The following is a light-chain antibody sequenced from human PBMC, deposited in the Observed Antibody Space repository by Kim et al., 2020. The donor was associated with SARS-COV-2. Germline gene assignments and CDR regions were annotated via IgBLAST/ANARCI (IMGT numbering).Light chain of an antibody. CDR2: NNS. Sequence: TGRNGVNWYQQLPEKAPKSLWFNNSYRPSGVPVRFSGSKSGTSAALTISGLQSENGADYYCAAWDDSRKGSVFGGGTQLTVL. CDR3: AAWDDSRKGSV. J-gene: IGLJ3*02. CDR1: TGRNG. V-gene: IGLV1-44*01.